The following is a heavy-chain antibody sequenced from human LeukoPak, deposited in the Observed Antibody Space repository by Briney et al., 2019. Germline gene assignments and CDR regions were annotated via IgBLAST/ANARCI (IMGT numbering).Heavy chain of an antibody. V-gene: IGHV3-11*06. CDR3: ARDSGGSGMGCFDY. Sequence: LSLTCTVSGGSISSYYWSWIRQAPGKGLEWVSYISSRSSHTNYADSVKGRFTISRDNAKNSLYLQMNSLRAEDTAVYYCARDSGGSGMGCFDYWGQGTLVTVSS. CDR2: ISSRSSHT. CDR1: GGSISSYY. J-gene: IGHJ4*02. D-gene: IGHD3-10*01.